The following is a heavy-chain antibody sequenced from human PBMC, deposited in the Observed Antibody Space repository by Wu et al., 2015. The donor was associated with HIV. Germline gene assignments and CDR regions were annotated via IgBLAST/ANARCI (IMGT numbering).Heavy chain of an antibody. CDR1: GYSSATSH. CDR2: INHNGGGA. V-gene: IGHV1-2*02. CDR3: ARALRPVADALELDY. J-gene: IGHJ4*02. Sequence: QVQLVQSGAEMKKPGASVKVSCKASGYSSATSHLHWVRQAPGQGLEWMGWINHNGGGATYAQKFQGRAAMTRDTPISTAFLELSGLRLDDTAIYYCARALRPVADALELDYWGQGTLVSVSS. D-gene: IGHD6-19*01.